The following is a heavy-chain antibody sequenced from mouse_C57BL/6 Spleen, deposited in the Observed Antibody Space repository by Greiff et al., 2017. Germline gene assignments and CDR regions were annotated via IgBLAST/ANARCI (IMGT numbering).Heavy chain of an antibody. Sequence: VQLQQSGAELMKPGASVKLSCKATGYTFTGYWIEWVKQRPGHGLEWIGAILPGSGSTNYNEQFKGKATFTADTSSNTAYMQLSSLSTEYSALTYGERLFYYGGPCYFDVWGTGTTVTVST. J-gene: IGHJ1*03. CDR2: ILPGSGST. D-gene: IGHD1-1*02. CDR1: GYTFTGYW. V-gene: IGHV1-9*01. CDR3: ERLFYYGGPCYFDV.